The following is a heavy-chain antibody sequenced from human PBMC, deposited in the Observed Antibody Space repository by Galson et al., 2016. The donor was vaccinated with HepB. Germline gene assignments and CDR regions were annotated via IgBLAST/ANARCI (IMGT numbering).Heavy chain of an antibody. J-gene: IGHJ4*02. CDR3: ARDVKYRFDS. D-gene: IGHD2/OR15-2a*01. CDR2: ISTYSGNT. CDR1: GYTFTTSG. V-gene: IGHV1-18*01. Sequence: SVKVSCKASGYTFTTSGISWVRQAPGQGLEWMGWISTYSGNTKYAQKFQGGLTLTTDSSTTTAYMELRSLRFDDTALYYCARDVKYRFDSWGQGILVTVFS.